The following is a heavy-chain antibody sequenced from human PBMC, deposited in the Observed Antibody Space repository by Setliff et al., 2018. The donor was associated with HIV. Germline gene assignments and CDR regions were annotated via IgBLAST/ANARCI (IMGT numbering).Heavy chain of an antibody. CDR1: GYSISSGYY. J-gene: IGHJ4*02. V-gene: IGHV4-38-2*02. CDR2: FYETGYT. Sequence: PSETLSLTCTVSGYSISSGYYWGWIRQSPGKGLEWIGSFYETGYTYYNPSLKSRVIISLDTSKNHLSLKLRSVTAADTAVYYCARWTYYHASGSYRGKFDYWGQGTLVTVSS. D-gene: IGHD3-10*01. CDR3: ARWTYYHASGSYRGKFDY.